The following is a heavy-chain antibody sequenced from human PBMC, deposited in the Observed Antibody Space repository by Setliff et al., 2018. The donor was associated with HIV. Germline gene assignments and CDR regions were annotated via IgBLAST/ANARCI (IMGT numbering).Heavy chain of an antibody. J-gene: IGHJ3*01. CDR2: IIPIFGTA. D-gene: IGHD3-16*01. CDR3: VREGEYFDTIGHYLVRRFFDL. Sequence: ASVKVSCKASGGTFSSYAISWVRQAPGQGLEWMGGIIPIFGTANYAQNFQGRVTITTDESTSTVYMELNSLRGEDTAVYYCVREGEYFDTIGHYLVRRFFDLWGQGTMVTVS. CDR1: GGTFSSYA. V-gene: IGHV1-69*05.